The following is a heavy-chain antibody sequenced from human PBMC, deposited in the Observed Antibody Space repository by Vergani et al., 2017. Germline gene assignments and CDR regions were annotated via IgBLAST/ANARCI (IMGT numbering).Heavy chain of an antibody. CDR1: GYTFSNYY. CDR2: INPSGGHT. Sequence: QVQVVQSGAEVKKSGASVKVSCKTSGYTFSNYYMHWVRQAPGQGLEWMGIINPSGGHTNYAQKFKGRVTMTRDTSTSTVYMELSSLRSEETAIYYCARRVYGILTGYRYWGQGTLVTVSA. CDR3: ARRVYGILTGYRY. D-gene: IGHD3-9*01. V-gene: IGHV1-46*03. J-gene: IGHJ4*02.